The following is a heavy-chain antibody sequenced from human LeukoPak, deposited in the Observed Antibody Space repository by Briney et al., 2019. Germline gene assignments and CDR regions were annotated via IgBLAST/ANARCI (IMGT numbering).Heavy chain of an antibody. CDR3: ARAVPYSSGWYWGLGHYYYYYMDV. D-gene: IGHD6-19*01. CDR1: GYTFTSYY. J-gene: IGHJ6*03. V-gene: IGHV1-46*01. Sequence: GASVKLSCKASGYTFTSYYMHWVRQAPGQGLEWMGLINPTGGSTGYAQKFQGRVTMTRDMSTSTDYMELSSLRSEDTAVYYCARAVPYSSGWYWGLGHYYYYYMDVWGKGTTVTISS. CDR2: INPTGGST.